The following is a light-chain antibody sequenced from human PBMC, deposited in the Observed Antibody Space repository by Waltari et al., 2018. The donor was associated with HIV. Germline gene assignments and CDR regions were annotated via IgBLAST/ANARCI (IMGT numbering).Light chain of an antibody. CDR3: MQGIQWPLT. V-gene: IGKV2-30*01. CDR2: KVS. CDR1: QSLVYSDGNTY. J-gene: IGKJ4*01. Sequence: VVMTQSPLSLPVTLGQSASISCRSRQSLVYSDGNTYLNWFQQSPGQSPRRLIYKVSNRDSGVPDRFSGSGSGTDFTLKISRVEAEDVGVYYCMQGIQWPLTFGGGTKVEIK.